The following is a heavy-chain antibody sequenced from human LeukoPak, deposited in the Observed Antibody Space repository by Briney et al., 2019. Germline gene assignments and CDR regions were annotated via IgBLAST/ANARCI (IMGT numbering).Heavy chain of an antibody. J-gene: IGHJ5*02. CDR1: GFTFSSYD. CDR3: ATSGGSYWS. Sequence: GGSLRLSCAACGFTFSSYDMSWVRQAPRKGVEWVSGISGRDSTTYYADSVKGRFTISRENSKNTLYLQMNSLRAEDTAVYYCATSGGSYWSWGQGTLVTVSS. D-gene: IGHD1-26*01. V-gene: IGHV3-23*01. CDR2: ISGRDSTT.